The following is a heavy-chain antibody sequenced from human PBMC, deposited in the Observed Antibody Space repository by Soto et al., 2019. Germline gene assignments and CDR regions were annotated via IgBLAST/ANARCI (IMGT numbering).Heavy chain of an antibody. Sequence: PSETLSLTCTVSGGSISSRGFYWGWIRQPPGKVLEWIGRISYSGSSSYNASLKSRLTILTDTSKNQFSLKLTSVTAADTAVYYCARNEAGTMLDHWGQGTLVT. CDR3: ARNEAGTMLDH. V-gene: IGHV4-39*01. J-gene: IGHJ4*02. CDR1: GGSISSRGFY. CDR2: ISYSGSS. D-gene: IGHD1-1*01.